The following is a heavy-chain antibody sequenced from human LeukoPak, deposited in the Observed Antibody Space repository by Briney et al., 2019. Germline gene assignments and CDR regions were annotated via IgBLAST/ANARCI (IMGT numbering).Heavy chain of an antibody. J-gene: IGHJ4*02. V-gene: IGHV3-21*01. Sequence: PGGSLRLSCAASGFTFSSYSMNWVRQAPGKGLEWVSSISSSSYIYYADSVKGRFTISRDNAKSSLYLQMNSLSTEDTAVYYCARDQVDIVATSSDYWGQGTLVTVSS. D-gene: IGHD5-12*01. CDR3: ARDQVDIVATSSDY. CDR2: ISSSSYI. CDR1: GFTFSSYS.